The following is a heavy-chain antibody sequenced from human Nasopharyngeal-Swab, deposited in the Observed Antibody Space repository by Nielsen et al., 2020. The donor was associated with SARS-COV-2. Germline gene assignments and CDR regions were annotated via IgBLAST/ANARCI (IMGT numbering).Heavy chain of an antibody. CDR2: IYYSGST. D-gene: IGHD4-11*01. CDR3: ARNYGKYDY. Sequence: SETLSLTCTVSCGSISSYYWSWIRQPPGKGLEWIGYIYYSGSTNYNPSLKGRVTISVDTSKNQFSLKLSSVTAADTAVYYCARNYGKYDYWGQGTLVTVSS. CDR1: CGSISSYY. V-gene: IGHV4-59*01. J-gene: IGHJ4*02.